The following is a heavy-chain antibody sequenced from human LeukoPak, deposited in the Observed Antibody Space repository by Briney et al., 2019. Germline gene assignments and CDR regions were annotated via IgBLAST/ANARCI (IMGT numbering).Heavy chain of an antibody. D-gene: IGHD3-22*01. CDR1: GGSISSYY. V-gene: IGHV4-59*12. CDR2: IYYSGST. J-gene: IGHJ3*02. CDR3: ARDPRGMIVVVEDAFDI. Sequence: PSETLSLTCTVSGGSISSYYWSWIRQPPGKGLEWIGYIYYSGSTNYNPSLKSRVTISVDTSKNQFSLKLSSVTAADTAVYYCARDPRGMIVVVEDAFDIWGQGTMVTVSS.